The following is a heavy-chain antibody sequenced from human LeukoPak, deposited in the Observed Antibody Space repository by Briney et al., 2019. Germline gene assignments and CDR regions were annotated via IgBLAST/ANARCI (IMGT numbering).Heavy chain of an antibody. D-gene: IGHD6-13*01. CDR3: AKDRWAAAGHFDY. V-gene: IGHV3-30*18. CDR1: GFTFSSYG. J-gene: IGHJ4*02. CDR2: ISYDGSNK. Sequence: PGGSLRLSCAASGFTFSSYGMHWVRQAPGKGLEWVAVISYDGSNKYYADSVKGRFTISRDNSKNTLYLQMNSLRAEDTAVYHCAKDRWAAAGHFDYWGQGTLVTVSS.